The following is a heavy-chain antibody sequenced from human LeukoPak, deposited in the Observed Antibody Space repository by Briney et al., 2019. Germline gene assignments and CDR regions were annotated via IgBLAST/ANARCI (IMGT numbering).Heavy chain of an antibody. J-gene: IGHJ6*02. CDR1: GYTFTSYG. CDR3: ARGLFGSGYDSPLDYYYGMDV. CDR2: ISAYNGNT. Sequence: ASVKVSCKASGYTFTSYGISWVRHAPGQGLEWMGWISAYNGNTNYAQKLQGRVTMTTGTSTSTAYMELRSLRSDDTAVYYCARGLFGSGYDSPLDYYYGMDVWGQGTTVTVSS. V-gene: IGHV1-18*01. D-gene: IGHD5-12*01.